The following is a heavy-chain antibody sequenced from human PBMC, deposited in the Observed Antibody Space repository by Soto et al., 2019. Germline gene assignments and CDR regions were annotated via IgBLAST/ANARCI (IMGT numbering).Heavy chain of an antibody. CDR3: ARATTVIDYYYYYGMDV. V-gene: IGHV1-69*13. D-gene: IGHD4-17*01. J-gene: IGHJ6*02. CDR1: GGTFSSYA. Sequence: RASVKVSCKASGGTFSSYAISWVRQAPGQGLEWMGGIIPIFGTANYAQKFQGRVTITADESTSTAYMELSSLRSEDTAVYYCARATTVIDYYYYYGMDVWGQGTTVTVSS. CDR2: IIPIFGTA.